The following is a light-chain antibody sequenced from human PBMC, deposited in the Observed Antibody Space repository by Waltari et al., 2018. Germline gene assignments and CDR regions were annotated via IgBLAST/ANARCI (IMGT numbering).Light chain of an antibody. CDR3: QQYGRT. CDR2: GAS. Sequence: EIVLTQSPGTLSLSPGERATLSCRASQSVSSSYLAWYQQKPGQAPRLLIYGASSRAAGTPDRFSGSESGTDFTLTISSLEPEDAAVYYCQQYGRTFGQGTKVEIK. J-gene: IGKJ1*01. V-gene: IGKV3-20*01. CDR1: QSVSSSY.